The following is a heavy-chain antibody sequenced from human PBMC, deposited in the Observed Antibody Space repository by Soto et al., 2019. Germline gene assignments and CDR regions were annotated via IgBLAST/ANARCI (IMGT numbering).Heavy chain of an antibody. CDR2: SNHILST. V-gene: IGHV4-34*01. Sequence: SETLSLTCAVYGGSFSGYYWIWIRQPPVNGLSLIGESNHILSTDYNPSLKSRFTISLYASKNQFSLKLDSFAAADTAVYYCARVSGIYYYGMDVWRQGTTVT. J-gene: IGHJ6*02. CDR1: GGSFSGYY. D-gene: IGHD3-10*01. CDR3: ARVSGIYYYGMDV.